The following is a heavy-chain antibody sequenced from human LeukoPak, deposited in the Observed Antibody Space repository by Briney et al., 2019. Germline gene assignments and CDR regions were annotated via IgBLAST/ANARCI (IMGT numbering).Heavy chain of an antibody. V-gene: IGHV3-11*04. J-gene: IGHJ6*03. Sequence: WIRQAPGKGLEWVSYISSSGSTIYYADSVKGRFTISRDNSKNSLYLQMNSLRAEDTAVYYCASAGALYSYMDVWGKGTTVTVSS. D-gene: IGHD3-10*01. CDR2: ISSSGSTI. CDR3: ASAGALYSYMDV.